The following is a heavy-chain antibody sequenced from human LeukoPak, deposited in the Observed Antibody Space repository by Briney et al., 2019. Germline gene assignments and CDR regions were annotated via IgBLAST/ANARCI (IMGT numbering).Heavy chain of an antibody. J-gene: IGHJ1*01. CDR3: AKDRVGATSGIFQH. V-gene: IGHV3-33*06. D-gene: IGHD1-26*01. Sequence: PGRSLGLSCAAPGFTFSSYGMHWVRQAPGKGLEWVAVIWYDGSNKYYADSVKGRFTISRDNSKNTLYLQMNSLRAEDTAVYYCAKDRVGATSGIFQHWGQGTLVTVSS. CDR2: IWYDGSNK. CDR1: GFTFSSYG.